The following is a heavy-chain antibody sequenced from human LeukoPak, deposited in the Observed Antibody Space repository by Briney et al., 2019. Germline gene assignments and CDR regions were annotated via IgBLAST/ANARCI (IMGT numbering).Heavy chain of an antibody. Sequence: GGPLKLSGKASGYTSTSNWRGWVGQMPGRGRRWVGIFFPGYSDTRDSPSFQGQVTISADKSVSTAYLQWSSLKASDTAMYYCARHHGMATTSPFAYWGQGTLVTVSS. CDR2: FFPGYSDT. CDR3: ARHHGMATTSPFAY. CDR1: GYTSTSNW. V-gene: IGHV5-51*01. D-gene: IGHD5-24*01. J-gene: IGHJ4*02.